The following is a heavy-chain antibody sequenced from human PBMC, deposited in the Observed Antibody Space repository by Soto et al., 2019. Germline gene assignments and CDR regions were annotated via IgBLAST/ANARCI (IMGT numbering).Heavy chain of an antibody. Sequence: QVQLQQWGAGLLKPSETLSLTCAVHGGFVSSGSYYWSWIRQPPGKGLEWIGERSHSGGTHFNPSLKSRVSMAVDTSKNQFSLKMSSVTAADTALDYCAGVERGTATTVVDAFDIWGPGTMVTVSS. CDR1: GGFVSSGSYY. CDR2: RSHSGGT. CDR3: AGVERGTATTVVDAFDI. J-gene: IGHJ3*02. V-gene: IGHV4-34*01. D-gene: IGHD1-1*01.